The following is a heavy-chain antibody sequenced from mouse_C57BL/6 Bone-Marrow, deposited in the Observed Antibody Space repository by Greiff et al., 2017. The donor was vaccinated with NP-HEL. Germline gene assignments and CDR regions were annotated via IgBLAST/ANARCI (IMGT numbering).Heavy chain of an antibody. V-gene: IGHV1-81*01. J-gene: IGHJ2*01. CDR1: GYTFTSYG. CDR3: ADYGNYEGDYFDS. Sequence: QVQLQQSGAELARPGASVKLSCKASGYTFTSYGISWVKQRTGQGLEWIGEIYPRSGNTYYNEKFKGKATLTADKSSSTAYMELRSLTSEDSAVYLCADYGNYEGDYFDSWGQGTTLTVSS. D-gene: IGHD2-1*01. CDR2: IYPRSGNT.